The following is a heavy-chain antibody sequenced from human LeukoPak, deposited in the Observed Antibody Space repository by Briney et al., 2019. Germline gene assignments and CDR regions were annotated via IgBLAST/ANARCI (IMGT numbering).Heavy chain of an antibody. J-gene: IGHJ4*02. Sequence: PGRPLRLSCAASGFTFSNYGMHWVRQAPGKGVEWVAVISYDGSKKYYVDPVKGRFTSSRDNSKSTLYLQMNSLRAEDTAVYYCAREGNYYGSGSYFDYWGQGTLVTV. CDR3: AREGNYYGSGSYFDY. CDR1: GFTFSNYG. V-gene: IGHV3-30*03. D-gene: IGHD3-10*01. CDR2: ISYDGSKK.